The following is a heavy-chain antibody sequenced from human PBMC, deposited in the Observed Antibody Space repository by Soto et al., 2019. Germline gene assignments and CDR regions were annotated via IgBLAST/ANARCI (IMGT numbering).Heavy chain of an antibody. D-gene: IGHD3-9*01. CDR2: ISYDGSNK. Sequence: QVQLVESGGGVVQPGRSLRLSCAASGFTFSSYGMHWVRQAPGKGLEWVAVISYDGSNKYYADSVKGRFTISRDNSKNTLYLQMNRLRAEDTAVYYCAKDGSYDILTGYPGGFDYWGQGTLVTVSS. CDR3: AKDGSYDILTGYPGGFDY. V-gene: IGHV3-30*18. J-gene: IGHJ4*02. CDR1: GFTFSSYG.